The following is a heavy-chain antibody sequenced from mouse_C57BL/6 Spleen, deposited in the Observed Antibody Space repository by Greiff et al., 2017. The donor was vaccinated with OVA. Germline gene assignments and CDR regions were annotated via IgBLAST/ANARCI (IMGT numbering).Heavy chain of an antibody. CDR1: GFTFSDYY. CDR3: ARGGLGRNYAMDY. V-gene: IGHV5-16*01. Sequence: EVQLVESEGGLVQPGSSMKLSCTASGFTFSDYYMAWVRQVPEKGLEWVANINYDGSSTYYLDSLKSRFIISRDNAKNILYLQMSSLKSEDTATDYCARGGLGRNYAMDYWGQGTSVTVSS. CDR2: INYDGSST. J-gene: IGHJ4*01. D-gene: IGHD4-1*01.